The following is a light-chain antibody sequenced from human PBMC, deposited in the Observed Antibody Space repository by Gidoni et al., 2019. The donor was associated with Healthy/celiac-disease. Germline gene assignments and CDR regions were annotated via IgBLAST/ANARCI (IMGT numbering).Light chain of an antibody. Sequence: DIQLTQSPSFLSASVGDRVTITCRASQGISSYLAWYQQKPGKAPKLLIYAASTLQSGVPSRFSGSGSGTEVTLTISSLQPEDCETYYCQQLNSYPYTFGQGTKLEIK. V-gene: IGKV1-9*01. J-gene: IGKJ2*01. CDR1: QGISSY. CDR3: QQLNSYPYT. CDR2: AAS.